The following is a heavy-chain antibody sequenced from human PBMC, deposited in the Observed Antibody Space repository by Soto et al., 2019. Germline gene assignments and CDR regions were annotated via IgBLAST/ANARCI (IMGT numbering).Heavy chain of an antibody. CDR1: GEAIASCS. V-gene: IGHV1-3*01. J-gene: IGHJ6*02. D-gene: IGHD4-17*01. Sequence: GASVAVCWDARGEAIASCSRRWVRQAPGQRLEWMGWINAGNGNTKYSQKFQGRVTITRDTSASTAYMELSSLRSEDTAVHYCARTVGYYYGMDVWVQGTTVTVSS. CDR2: INAGNGNT. CDR3: ARTVGYYYGMDV.